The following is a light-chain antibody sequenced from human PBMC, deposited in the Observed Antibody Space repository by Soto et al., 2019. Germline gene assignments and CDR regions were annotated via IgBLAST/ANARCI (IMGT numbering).Light chain of an antibody. CDR2: AAS. V-gene: IGKV1-8*01. CDR1: QGISNY. J-gene: IGKJ5*01. CDR3: QQDYSYPPQ. Sequence: IPVNHAPASLLRTIIDILTTTFLASQGISNYLAWYQQKPGKAPKLLIYAASTLQSGAPSRFSGSGSGTDFTLTICGLQSEDFATYYCQQDYSYPPQFGEVARLDIK.